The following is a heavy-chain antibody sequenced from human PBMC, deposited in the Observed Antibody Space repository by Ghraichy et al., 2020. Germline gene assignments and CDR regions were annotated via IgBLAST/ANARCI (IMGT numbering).Heavy chain of an antibody. J-gene: IGHJ4*02. CDR2: INTNTGNP. V-gene: IGHV7-4-1*01. Sequence: ASVKVSCKASGSHFTSSAMNWVRQAPVQVLEWMGWINTNTGNPTYAQGFPGRFVFSLDTSVSTAYLQICSLKAEDTAVYYCARSHRTVTTFGYWGQGTLVTVSS. CDR1: GSHFTSSA. D-gene: IGHD4-11*01. CDR3: ARSHRTVTTFGY.